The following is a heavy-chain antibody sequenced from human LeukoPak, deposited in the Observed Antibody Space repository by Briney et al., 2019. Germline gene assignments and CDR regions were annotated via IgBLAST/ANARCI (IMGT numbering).Heavy chain of an antibody. J-gene: IGHJ3*02. D-gene: IGHD2-21*02. V-gene: IGHV3-30*04. Sequence: GGSLRLSCAASGFTFSSYAMHWVRQAPGKGLEWVAVISYDGSNKYYADSVKGRFTISRDNSKNTLYLQMNSLRAEDTAVYYCARVGAAYCGGDCPDAFDIWSQGTMVTVSS. CDR1: GFTFSSYA. CDR2: ISYDGSNK. CDR3: ARVGAAYCGGDCPDAFDI.